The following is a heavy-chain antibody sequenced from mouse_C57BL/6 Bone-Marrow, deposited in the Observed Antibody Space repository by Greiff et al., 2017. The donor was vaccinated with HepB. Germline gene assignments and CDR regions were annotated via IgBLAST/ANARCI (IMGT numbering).Heavy chain of an antibody. J-gene: IGHJ4*01. CDR3: AREGFYYDYDDAMDY. Sequence: QLQQPGAELVMPGASVKLSCKASGYTFTSYWMHWVKQRPGQGLEWIGEIDPSDSYTNYNQKFKGKSTLTVDKSSSTAYMQLSSLTSEDSAVYYCAREGFYYDYDDAMDYWGQGTSVTVSS. D-gene: IGHD2-4*01. V-gene: IGHV1-69*01. CDR1: GYTFTSYW. CDR2: IDPSDSYT.